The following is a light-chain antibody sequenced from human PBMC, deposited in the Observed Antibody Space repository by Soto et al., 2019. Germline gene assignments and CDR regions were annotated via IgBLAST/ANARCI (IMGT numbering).Light chain of an antibody. CDR3: QQLDTYPLT. J-gene: IGKJ5*01. CDR1: TGISRA. Sequence: AIQVTQSPSSLSASVGDTVTITCRAITGISRAFAWYQQKPGKVPRLLIYDVFNLQSGVPSRFSGSGSGTDFTLTISRLQPEDFATYYGQQLDTYPLTFGQGTRLEVK. CDR2: DVF. V-gene: IGKV1-13*02.